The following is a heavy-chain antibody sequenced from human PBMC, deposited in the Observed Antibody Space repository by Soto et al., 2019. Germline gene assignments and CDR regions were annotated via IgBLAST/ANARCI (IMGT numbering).Heavy chain of an antibody. Sequence: QVQLVQSGAEVKKPGSSVKVSCKASGDTFRNYAFTWVRQAPGQGLEWMGTIIPLFSTRYAQKFQGRVTMTADESTSTVYMDLSSLKPDDTAVYYWARDPGIAVVGRGTSFEHWGQGTLVTVSS. CDR3: ARDPGIAVVGRGTSFEH. CDR2: IIPLFST. CDR1: GDTFRNYA. D-gene: IGHD6-19*01. J-gene: IGHJ4*02. V-gene: IGHV1-69*18.